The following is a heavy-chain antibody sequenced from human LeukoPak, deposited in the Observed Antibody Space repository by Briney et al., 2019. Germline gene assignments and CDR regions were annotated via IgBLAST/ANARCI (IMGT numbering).Heavy chain of an antibody. D-gene: IGHD2-2*01. V-gene: IGHV3-30*18. CDR2: ISYDGSNK. CDR3: AKVEVPAAIAWFDP. CDR1: GFTFSSYG. Sequence: GGSLRLSCAASGFTFSSYGMHRVRQAPGKGLEWVAVISYDGSNKYYADSVKGRFTISRDNSKNTLYLQMNSLRAEDTAVYYCAKVEVPAAIAWFDPWGQGTLVTVSS. J-gene: IGHJ5*02.